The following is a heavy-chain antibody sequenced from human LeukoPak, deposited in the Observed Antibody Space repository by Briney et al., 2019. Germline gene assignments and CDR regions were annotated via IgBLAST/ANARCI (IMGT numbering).Heavy chain of an antibody. D-gene: IGHD4-11*01. J-gene: IGHJ4*02. Sequence: SETLSLTCTVSGGSISSSYYYWGWIRQPPGKGLEWIGSIYSSGSTYYNPSLKSRVTISVGTSKNQFSLKLTSVTAADTAVYYCARDLEDYNNYGEMGFWGQGTLVTVSS. CDR1: GGSISSSYYY. V-gene: IGHV4-39*02. CDR3: ARDLEDYNNYGEMGF. CDR2: IYSSGST.